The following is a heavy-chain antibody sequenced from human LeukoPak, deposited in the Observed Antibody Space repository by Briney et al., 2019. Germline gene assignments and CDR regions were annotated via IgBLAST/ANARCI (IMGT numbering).Heavy chain of an antibody. CDR3: ARDGGHSTDLDY. CDR1: GFTFSRNW. Sequence: HPGGSLTLSCATSGFTFSRNWMTWVRQAPGKGPELVANIKQDGSERYYAHSVKGRFTIYRDTAKNELYLQMNSLRVEDTAVYYCARDGGHSTDLDYWGQGILVTVSS. D-gene: IGHD2-8*02. V-gene: IGHV3-7*01. J-gene: IGHJ4*02. CDR2: IKQDGSER.